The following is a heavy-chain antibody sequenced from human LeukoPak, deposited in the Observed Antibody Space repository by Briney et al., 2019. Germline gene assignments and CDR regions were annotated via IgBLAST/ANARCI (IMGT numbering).Heavy chain of an antibody. D-gene: IGHD2-15*01. CDR2: IYYSGST. CDR3: AGRGRAQGPLSL. CDR1: GGSITSVY. V-gene: IGHV4-59*01. Sequence: PSETLSLTRTVSGGSITSVYWSWVRQPPGKGLEWYGDIYYSGSTNYTPSLKTRVTISLDPCKNQFSLNLSSLTLSHPAAYYCAGRGRAQGPLSLWGQGTMVTVSS. J-gene: IGHJ3*01.